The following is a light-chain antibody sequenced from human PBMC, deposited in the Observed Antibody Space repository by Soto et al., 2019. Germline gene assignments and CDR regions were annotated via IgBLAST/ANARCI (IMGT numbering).Light chain of an antibody. CDR2: DVS. CDR3: CSYAGSYNWV. CDR1: SSDVGGYNY. Sequence: QSVLTQPRSVSGSPGQSVTISCTGTSSDVGGYNYVSWYQHHTGKAPKLIIFDVSKRPSGVPDRFSGSKSGNTASLTISGLQAEDEADYYCCSYAGSYNWVFGGGTKLTVL. J-gene: IGLJ3*02. V-gene: IGLV2-11*01.